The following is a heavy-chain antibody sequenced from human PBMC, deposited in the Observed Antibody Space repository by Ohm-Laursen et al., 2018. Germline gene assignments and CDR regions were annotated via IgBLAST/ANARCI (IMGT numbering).Heavy chain of an antibody. J-gene: IGHJ4*02. CDR3: ARGRYGLDY. CDR1: GFTVSSNY. D-gene: IGHD3-10*01. V-gene: IGHV3-53*01. Sequence: SLRLSCAAPGFTVSSNYMSWVRQAPGKGLEWVSVLDSGSSTYYADSVKGRFIIFRDNSKNTLYLQMNSLRAEDTAVYYCARGRYGLDYWGQGTLVTVSS. CDR2: LDSGSST.